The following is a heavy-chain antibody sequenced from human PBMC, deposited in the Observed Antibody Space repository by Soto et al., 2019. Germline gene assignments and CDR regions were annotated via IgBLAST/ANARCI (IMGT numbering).Heavy chain of an antibody. V-gene: IGHV3-64*01. CDR1: GFTFSSYA. Sequence: GGSLRLSCAASGFTFSSYAMHWVRQAPGKGLEYVSAISSNGGSTYYANTVKGRFTISRDNSKNTLYLQMGSLRAEDKTVYNSSRYGVVVPAALPYYYYYMDVWGKGTTVTVSS. D-gene: IGHD2-2*01. CDR3: SRYGVVVPAALPYYYYYMDV. CDR2: ISSNGGST. J-gene: IGHJ6*03.